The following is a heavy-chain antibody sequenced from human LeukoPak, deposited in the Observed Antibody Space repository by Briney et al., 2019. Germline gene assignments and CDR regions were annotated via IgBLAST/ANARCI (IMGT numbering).Heavy chain of an antibody. CDR3: ARAYTSPTDY. CDR1: GFSFSYYA. J-gene: IGHJ4*02. D-gene: IGHD2-2*01. V-gene: IGHV3-21*01. Sequence: PGGSLRLSCAASGFSFSYYAMNWVRQAPGKGLEWVSSISSSSTDIYYADSVRGRFTISRDNADNSLCLQMNSLRAEDTALYHCARAYTSPTDYWGQGTLVTASS. CDR2: ISSSSTDI.